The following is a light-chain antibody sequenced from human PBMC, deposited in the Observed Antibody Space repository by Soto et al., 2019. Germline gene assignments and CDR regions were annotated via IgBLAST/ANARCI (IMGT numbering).Light chain of an antibody. Sequence: QSALTQPRSVSRSPGQSVTISCTGTSSDVGGYNYVSWYQQHPGKAPKLMIYDVSKRPSGVPDRFSGSKSGNTASLTISGLQADDQADYYCCSYAGSFVVFGGGTQLTVL. CDR3: CSYAGSFVV. CDR2: DVS. V-gene: IGLV2-11*01. CDR1: SSDVGGYNY. J-gene: IGLJ2*01.